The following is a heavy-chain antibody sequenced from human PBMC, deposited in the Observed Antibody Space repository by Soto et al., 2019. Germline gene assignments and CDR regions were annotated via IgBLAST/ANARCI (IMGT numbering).Heavy chain of an antibody. CDR1: GYTFTSYA. CDR2: ISAYNGNT. J-gene: IGHJ4*02. V-gene: IGHV1-3*01. D-gene: IGHD3-22*01. Sequence: ASVKLYCNASGYTFTSYAMHWVRQAPGQRLEWMGWISAYNGNTNYAQKLQGWVTITRDTSISTAYMELSRLRSDDTAVYYCAREAHYYDSSGYPRPFDYWGQGTLVTVSS. CDR3: AREAHYYDSSGYPRPFDY.